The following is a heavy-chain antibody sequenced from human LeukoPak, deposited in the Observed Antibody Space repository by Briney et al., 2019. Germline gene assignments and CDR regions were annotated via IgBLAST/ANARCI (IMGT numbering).Heavy chain of an antibody. CDR3: ASGSSGWYELYYYYYYMDV. V-gene: IGHV1-69*13. CDR1: GGTFSGYA. Sequence: SVKVSXKASGGTFSGYAISWVRQAPGQGLEWMGRIIPIFGTANYAQKFQGRVTITADESTSTAYMELSSLRSEDTAVYYCASGSSGWYELYYYYYYMDVWGKGTTVTVSS. D-gene: IGHD6-19*01. CDR2: IIPIFGTA. J-gene: IGHJ6*03.